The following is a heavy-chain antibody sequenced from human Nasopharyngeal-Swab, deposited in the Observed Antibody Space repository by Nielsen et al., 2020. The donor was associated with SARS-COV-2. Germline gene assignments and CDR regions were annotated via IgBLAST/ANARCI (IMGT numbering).Heavy chain of an antibody. CDR2: ISHNSGT. V-gene: IGHV4-59*11. CDR1: GVSTTSQY. Sequence: SETLSLTCTLSGVSTTSQYWSWIRQPPGKGLEWIGYISHNSGTSYNPSLKSRVTMFMDTSKNQFSLRLRSVTAADTAVYYCAKEGATGWFDPWGQGTLVTVSS. CDR3: AKEGATGWFDP. J-gene: IGHJ5*02.